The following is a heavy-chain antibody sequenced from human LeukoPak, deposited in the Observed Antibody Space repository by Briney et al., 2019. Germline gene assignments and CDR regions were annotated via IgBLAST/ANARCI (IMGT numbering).Heavy chain of an antibody. CDR2: IYNTRNT. D-gene: IGHD3-9*01. J-gene: IGHJ3*02. Sequence: SETLSLTCTVSGGSISSYYWTWIRQPPGKGPEWIGFIYNTRNTNYNPSLKSRVTISFDTSKNQFSLKLSSVTAADTAVYYCARRNILTEGEAFDIWGQGTMVTVSS. CDR1: GGSISSYY. V-gene: IGHV4-59*08. CDR3: ARRNILTEGEAFDI.